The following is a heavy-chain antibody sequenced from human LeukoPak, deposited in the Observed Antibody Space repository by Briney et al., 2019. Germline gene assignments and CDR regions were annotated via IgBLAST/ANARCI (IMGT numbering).Heavy chain of an antibody. J-gene: IGHJ4*02. CDR3: ARAPNSGSYYSSVDY. CDR1: GGSISSDSYY. CDR2: IYTSGST. Sequence: PSQTLSLTCTVSGGSISSDSYYWNWIRQPAGKRLVWIGRIYTSGSTNYNPSLKGRVTISVDTSKSQFSLKLSSVTAADTAVYYCARAPNSGSYYSSVDYWGQGTLVTVSS. V-gene: IGHV4-61*02. D-gene: IGHD1-26*01.